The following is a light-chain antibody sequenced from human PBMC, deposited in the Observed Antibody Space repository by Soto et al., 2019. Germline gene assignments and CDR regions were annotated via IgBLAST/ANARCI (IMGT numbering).Light chain of an antibody. CDR1: QNVNTY. V-gene: IGKV3-11*01. J-gene: IGKJ2*01. CDR3: QQRTNWPPYT. CDR2: DAS. Sequence: EIVLTQSPVTLSLSPGESATLSCRASQNVNTYLAWYQQKPGQAPRLLIYDASNRATGIPARFSGSGSGTDFTLTISSLEPEDFAVYYCQQRTNWPPYTFGQGTKLEIK.